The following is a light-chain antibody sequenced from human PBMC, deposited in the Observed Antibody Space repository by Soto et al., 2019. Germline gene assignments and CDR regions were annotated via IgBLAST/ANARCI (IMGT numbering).Light chain of an antibody. V-gene: IGKV4-1*01. J-gene: IGKJ4*01. CDR1: ESVLYSSHSRTY. CDR2: WAS. Sequence: IVMTQSPDSLAVSLGERVTINCKSSESVLYSSHSRTYLAWFQQKPGQPPRLLVYWASTRETGVPDRFSGSVSGTDFTLTISGLQAEDVAVYYCAQYYHTPLTFGGGTKV. CDR3: AQYYHTPLT.